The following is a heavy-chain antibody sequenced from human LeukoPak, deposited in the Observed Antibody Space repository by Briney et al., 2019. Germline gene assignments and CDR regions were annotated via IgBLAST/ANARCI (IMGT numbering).Heavy chain of an antibody. CDR3: ARTPYYYDFWSANNIGLDY. CDR2: IIPIFGTA. V-gene: IGHV1-69*13. J-gene: IGHJ4*02. D-gene: IGHD3-3*01. Sequence: GASVKVSCKASGGTFSSYTVSWVRQAPGQGLEWMGGIIPIFGTANYAQKFQGRVTITADESTSTAYMELSSLRSEDTAVYYCARTPYYYDFWSANNIGLDYWGQGTLVTVSS. CDR1: GGTFSSYT.